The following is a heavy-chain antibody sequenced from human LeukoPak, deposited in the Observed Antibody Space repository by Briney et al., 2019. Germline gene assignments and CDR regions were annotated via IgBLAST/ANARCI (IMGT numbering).Heavy chain of an antibody. V-gene: IGHV1-69*05. D-gene: IGHD5-12*01. J-gene: IGHJ4*02. CDR2: IIPIFGTA. Sequence: SVKVSCKASGGTFSSYAISWVRQAPGQGIEWMGRIIPIFGTANYAQKFQGRVTITTDESTSTAYMELSSLRSEDTAVYYCARDNIVATIPFDYWGQGTLVTVSS. CDR1: GGTFSSYA. CDR3: ARDNIVATIPFDY.